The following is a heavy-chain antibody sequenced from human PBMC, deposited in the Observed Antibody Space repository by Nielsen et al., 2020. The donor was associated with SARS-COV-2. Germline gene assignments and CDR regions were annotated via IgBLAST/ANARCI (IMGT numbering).Heavy chain of an antibody. D-gene: IGHD5/OR15-5a*01. V-gene: IGHV3-9*01. Sequence: GGSLRLSCAASGFTFDDYGMSWVRQAPGKGLEWVSGISWNSGSIGYADSVKGRFTISRDNAKNSLYLQMNSLRAEDTALYYCAKDLLGILLVSYGMDVWGQGTTVTVSS. CDR1: GFTFDDYG. CDR3: AKDLLGILLVSYGMDV. CDR2: ISWNSGSI. J-gene: IGHJ6*02.